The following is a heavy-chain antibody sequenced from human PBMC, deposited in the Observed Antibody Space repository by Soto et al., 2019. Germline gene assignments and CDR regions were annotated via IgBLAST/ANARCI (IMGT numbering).Heavy chain of an antibody. V-gene: IGHV4-34*01. CDR1: GGSFSGYY. CDR3: ARGGILEMATTIIDY. D-gene: IGHD1-1*01. Sequence: SETLSLTCAVYGGSFSGYYWSWIRQPPGKGLEWIGEINHSGSTNYNPSLKSRVTISVDTSKNQFSLKLSSVTAADTAVYYCARGGILEMATTIIDYWGQGTLVIVSS. J-gene: IGHJ4*02. CDR2: INHSGST.